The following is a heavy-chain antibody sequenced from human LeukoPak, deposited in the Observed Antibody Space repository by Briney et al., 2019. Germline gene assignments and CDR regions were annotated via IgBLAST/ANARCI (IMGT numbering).Heavy chain of an antibody. D-gene: IGHD2-21*01. CDR2: IRYDGTDK. V-gene: IGHV3-30*02. Sequence: AGGSLRLSCAAPGFTFSSFGMHWVRQAPGKGLEWVAFIRYDGTDKYYADSVKGRFTISRDNSKNTLYLQMNSLRPEDTAVYYCAPRVVVITAPFDYWGQGTLVTVSS. CDR1: GFTFSSFG. CDR3: APRVVVITAPFDY. J-gene: IGHJ4*02.